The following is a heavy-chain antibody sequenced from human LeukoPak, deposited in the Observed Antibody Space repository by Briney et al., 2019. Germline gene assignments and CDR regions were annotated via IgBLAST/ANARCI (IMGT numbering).Heavy chain of an antibody. CDR1: GFTFSSYG. Sequence: GGSLRLSCAASGFTFSSYGMSWVRQAPGKGLEWVSAISGSGGSTYYADSVKGRFTISRDNSKNTLYLQMNSLRAEDTAVYYCAKDTYDFWSGYSLDWGQGTLVTVSS. V-gene: IGHV3-23*01. CDR3: AKDTYDFWSGYSLD. J-gene: IGHJ4*02. D-gene: IGHD3-3*01. CDR2: ISGSGGST.